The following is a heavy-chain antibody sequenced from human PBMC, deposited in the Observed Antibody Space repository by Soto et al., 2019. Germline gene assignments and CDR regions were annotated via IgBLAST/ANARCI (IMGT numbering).Heavy chain of an antibody. CDR1: GVSIGSTNHY. CDR3: ARLPDVVVREVYFDS. Sequence: QLQLQESGPGLVKPSETLSLICSVSGVSIGSTNHYWVWIRQPPGKGFEWIGIVHYTGQTYYNPSLKSRVTVSVDTSQNQFSLRLTSVTAADTSVYYCARLPDVVVREVYFDSWGQGTLVTVSS. D-gene: IGHD2-21*01. V-gene: IGHV4-39*01. CDR2: VHYTGQT. J-gene: IGHJ4*02.